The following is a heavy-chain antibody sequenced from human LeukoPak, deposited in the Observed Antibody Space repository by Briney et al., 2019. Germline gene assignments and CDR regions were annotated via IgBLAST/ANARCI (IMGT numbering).Heavy chain of an antibody. D-gene: IGHD1-26*01. J-gene: IGHJ4*02. V-gene: IGHV3-30*02. CDR1: GFTFSSYG. CDR3: AKDPQKWESYFDY. CDR2: IRYDGSNK. Sequence: QPGGSLRLSCAASGFTFSSYGMLWVRQAPGKGLEWVAFIRYDGSNKYYADSVKGRFTISRDNSKNTLYLQMNSLRAEDTAVYYCAKDPQKWESYFDYWGQGTLVTVSS.